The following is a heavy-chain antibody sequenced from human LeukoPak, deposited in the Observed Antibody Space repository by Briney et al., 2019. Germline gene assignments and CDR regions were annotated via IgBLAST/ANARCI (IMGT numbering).Heavy chain of an antibody. V-gene: IGHV3-23*01. CDR2: ISGSGGST. CDR3: ARSIESGYYPVPFDY. D-gene: IGHD3-22*01. Sequence: GGTLRLSCAASGFTFSSYGMSWVRQAPGKGLEWVSAISGSGGSTYYADSVKGRFTISRDNSKNTLYLQMNSLRAEDTAVYYCARSIESGYYPVPFDYWGQGTLVTVSS. J-gene: IGHJ4*02. CDR1: GFTFSSYG.